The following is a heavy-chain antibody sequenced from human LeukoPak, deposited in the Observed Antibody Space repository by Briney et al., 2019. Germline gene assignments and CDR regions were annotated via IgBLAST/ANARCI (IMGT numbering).Heavy chain of an antibody. CDR3: ASMAVTYYFNF. Sequence: GGSLRLSCAASGFGFSSYSMNWVRQAPGKGLEWVSYISTSSRTIYYADSVKGRFTISRDNAKNSLYLQMNSLRADDTAVYYCASMAVTYYFNFWGQGTLVTVSS. D-gene: IGHD4-11*01. CDR1: GFGFSSYS. V-gene: IGHV3-48*01. J-gene: IGHJ4*02. CDR2: ISTSSRTI.